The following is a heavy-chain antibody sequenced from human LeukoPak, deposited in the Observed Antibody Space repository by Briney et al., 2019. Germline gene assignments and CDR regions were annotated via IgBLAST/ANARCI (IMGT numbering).Heavy chain of an antibody. CDR1: VYTFTIYY. J-gene: IGHJ4*02. Sequence: ASVTVSFKSSVYTFTIYYMHWVRQAPGQGGEGMGWINPNSGGTNYAQKFQGRVTMTRDTSISTAYMELSRLRSDDTAVYYCARGYYGSGDYWGQGTLVTVSS. CDR3: ARGYYGSGDY. CDR2: INPNSGGT. D-gene: IGHD3-10*01. V-gene: IGHV1-2*02.